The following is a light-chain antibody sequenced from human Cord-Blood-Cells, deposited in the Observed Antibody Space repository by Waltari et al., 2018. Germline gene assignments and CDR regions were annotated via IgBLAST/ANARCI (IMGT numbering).Light chain of an antibody. CDR3: AAWDDSLNGWV. CDR2: SNN. CDR1: SPNIGSNT. J-gene: IGLJ3*02. V-gene: IGLV1-44*01. Sequence: QSVLTQPPSASGTPGQRVTISCSGSSPNIGSNTVNWYQQLPGTPPKLLIYSNNQRPSGVPDRFSGSKSGTSASLTISGLQSEDEADYYCAAWDDSLNGWVFGGGTKLTVL.